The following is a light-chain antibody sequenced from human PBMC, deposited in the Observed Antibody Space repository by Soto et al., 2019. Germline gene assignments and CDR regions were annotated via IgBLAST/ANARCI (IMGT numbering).Light chain of an antibody. Sequence: EIVLTQSPVIVSLSPVERATLSCMASQTVDNFLAWYQLKPGKAPRLLIYDATKRASGIPVRFTGSGSGTDFILTISNIEAEDVAIYYCQQRKKWPPITFGQGTRLEI. V-gene: IGKV3-11*01. J-gene: IGKJ5*01. CDR3: QQRKKWPPIT. CDR2: DAT. CDR1: QTVDNF.